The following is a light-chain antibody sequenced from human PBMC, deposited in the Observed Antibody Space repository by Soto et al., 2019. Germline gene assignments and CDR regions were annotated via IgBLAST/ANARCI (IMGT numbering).Light chain of an antibody. Sequence: EIVLTQPPGTLSLSPGERATLSCRASQSVANNYLAWYQQKPGQAPRLLIYGASSRATGIPDRFSGSGSGKDFPLTISRLEPEDFAVYYCQQYGSSPPSITFGQGTRLEIK. J-gene: IGKJ5*01. CDR3: QQYGSSPPSIT. CDR2: GAS. V-gene: IGKV3-20*01. CDR1: QSVANNY.